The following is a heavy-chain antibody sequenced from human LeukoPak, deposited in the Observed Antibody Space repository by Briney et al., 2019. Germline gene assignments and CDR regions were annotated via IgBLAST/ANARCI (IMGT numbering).Heavy chain of an antibody. CDR1: GFTFRSYA. CDR3: AKLPGRAADY. V-gene: IGHV3-23*01. J-gene: IGHJ4*02. Sequence: GGSLRLSCAASGFTFRSYAMNWVRQAPGKGLEWVSTISGSGGSTYYADSVKGRFTISRDNSKNTLYLQMNSLRAEDTAVYYCAKLPGRAADYWGQGTLVTVSS. CDR2: ISGSGGST.